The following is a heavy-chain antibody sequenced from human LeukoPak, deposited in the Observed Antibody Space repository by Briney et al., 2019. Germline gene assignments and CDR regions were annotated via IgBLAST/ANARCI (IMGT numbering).Heavy chain of an antibody. V-gene: IGHV3-23*01. CDR2: ISGSGGST. D-gene: IGHD3-3*01. Sequence: GGSLRLXCAASGFTFSSYAMSWVRQAPGKVLEWVSAISGSGGSTYYADSVKGRFTISRDNSKNTLYLQMNSLRAEDTAVYYCANDRRFLEWLLLDYWGQGTLVTVSS. CDR1: GFTFSSYA. J-gene: IGHJ4*02. CDR3: ANDRRFLEWLLLDY.